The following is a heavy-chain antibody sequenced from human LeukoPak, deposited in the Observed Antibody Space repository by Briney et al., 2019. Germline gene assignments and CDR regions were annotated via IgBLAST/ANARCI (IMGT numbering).Heavy chain of an antibody. J-gene: IGHJ4*02. V-gene: IGHV4-4*02. CDR2: IYHSGTT. D-gene: IGHD3-10*01. Sequence: SETLFLTCAVSGGSIGDSYWWTWVRQPPGKGLEWIGEIYHSGTTNYNPSLKGRVTISLDKSKNQFSLKLSSMTAADTAVYYCARDVPGSGVNLDFWGQGTLVTVSS. CDR1: GGSIGDSYW. CDR3: ARDVPGSGVNLDF.